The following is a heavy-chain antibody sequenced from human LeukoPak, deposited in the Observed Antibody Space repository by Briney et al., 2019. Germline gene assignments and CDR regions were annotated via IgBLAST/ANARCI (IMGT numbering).Heavy chain of an antibody. CDR3: ARRGYSSCWFDP. CDR1: GGSISSSSYY. J-gene: IGHJ5*02. Sequence: SETLSLTCTVSGGSISSSSYYWSWIRQPPGKGLEWIGSIYYSGSTYYNPSLKSRVTISVDTSKNQFSLKLSSVTAADTAVYYCARRGYSSCWFDPWGQGTLVTVSS. V-gene: IGHV4-39*01. CDR2: IYYSGST. D-gene: IGHD6-6*01.